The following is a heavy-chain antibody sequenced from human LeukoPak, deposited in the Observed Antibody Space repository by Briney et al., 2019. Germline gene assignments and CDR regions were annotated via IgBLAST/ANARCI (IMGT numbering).Heavy chain of an antibody. V-gene: IGHV4-59*08. CDR1: GGSISGYY. J-gene: IGHJ3*02. Sequence: KPSETLSLTCTVSGGSISGYYWSSIRQSPGKGLVCIGYMYYSGSTNYNPSLKSRVTMSVDMSKNQFSLKLSSVTAADTALYYCASHFTYYYDSSGYPLDAFDIWGQGTMVTVSS. CDR2: MYYSGST. D-gene: IGHD3-22*01. CDR3: ASHFTYYYDSSGYPLDAFDI.